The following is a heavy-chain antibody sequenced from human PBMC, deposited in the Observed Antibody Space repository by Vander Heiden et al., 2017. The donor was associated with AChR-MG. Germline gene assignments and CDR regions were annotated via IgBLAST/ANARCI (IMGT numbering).Heavy chain of an antibody. J-gene: IGHJ5*02. V-gene: IGHV1-2*02. Sequence: QVQLVQSGTEVKQPGASVKVSCKASGYPFTDYYIHWVRQAPGQGLEWVGWINPKSGGANYAQNLQGRVTMTRDTSITTAYMVLSRLRSDDTAVYYCARDWARVEGFDPWGQGTLVTVSS. D-gene: IGHD3-16*01. CDR1: GYPFTDYY. CDR2: INPKSGGA. CDR3: ARDWARVEGFDP.